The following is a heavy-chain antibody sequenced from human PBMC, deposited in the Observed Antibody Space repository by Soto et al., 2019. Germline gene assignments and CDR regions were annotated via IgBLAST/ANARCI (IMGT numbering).Heavy chain of an antibody. J-gene: IGHJ5*01. Sequence: EVQLVESGGGLVQPGRSLRLSCAASGFYFDDFAMHWVRHAPGKGLEWVSSISWNSGSIGYADSLKGRFTISRDNAKNSLYLQMNNLRGEDTAVYYCAKDREAYSGWFESWGQGTVVSVSS. CDR3: AKDREAYSGWFES. CDR2: ISWNSGSI. CDR1: GFYFDDFA. D-gene: IGHD4-4*01. V-gene: IGHV3-9*01.